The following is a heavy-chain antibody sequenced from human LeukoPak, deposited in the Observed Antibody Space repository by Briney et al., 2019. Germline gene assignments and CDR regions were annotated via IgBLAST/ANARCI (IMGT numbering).Heavy chain of an antibody. CDR2: ISSSSSYI. CDR1: GFTFSSYS. V-gene: IGHV3-21*01. CDR3: SGYSSGWTYYFDY. J-gene: IGHJ4*02. Sequence: GGSLRLSCAASGFTFSSYSMNWVRQAPGKGLGWGSSISSSSSYIYYADSVKGRFTISRDNAKNSLYLQMNSLRAEDTAVYYCSGYSSGWTYYFDYWGQGTLVTVSS. D-gene: IGHD6-19*01.